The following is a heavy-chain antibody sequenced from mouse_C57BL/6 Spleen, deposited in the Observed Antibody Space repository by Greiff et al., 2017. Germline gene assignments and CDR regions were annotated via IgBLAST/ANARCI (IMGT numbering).Heavy chain of an antibody. V-gene: IGHV14-4*01. CDR2: IDPENGDT. Sequence: VQLQQSGAELVRPGASVKLSCTASGFTITDDYMHWVKQRPEQGLGWIGWIDPENGDTEYASKFQGKAAITADTASNTAYLQLSSLTSEDTAVDYCKSGQLRYYAMDYWGQGTSVTVSS. J-gene: IGHJ4*01. CDR1: GFTITDDY. D-gene: IGHD3-2*02. CDR3: KSGQLRYYAMDY.